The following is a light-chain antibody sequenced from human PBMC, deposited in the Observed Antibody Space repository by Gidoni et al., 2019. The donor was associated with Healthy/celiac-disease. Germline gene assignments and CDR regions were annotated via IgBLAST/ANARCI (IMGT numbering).Light chain of an antibody. V-gene: IGKV1-39*01. J-gene: IGKJ2*01. CDR2: AAS. CDR3: QQSYSTPHS. Sequence: DSQMTKSPSSRSASVGDRVTITCRASQSISSYFNWYQQKPGKAPKLLIYAASSLQSGVPSRFSGSGSGTDFTLSISSLQPEAFATYYCQQSYSTPHSFGQGTKLEIK. CDR1: QSISSY.